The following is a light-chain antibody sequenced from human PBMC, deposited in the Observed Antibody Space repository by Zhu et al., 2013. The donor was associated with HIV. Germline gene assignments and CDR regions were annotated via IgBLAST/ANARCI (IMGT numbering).Light chain of an antibody. CDR2: GTS. Sequence: EIVMTQSPATLSVFPGERATLSCRARQSVGSNLAWYQKKPGQAPRLLIYGTSIRATNIPARFSGSRPGTEFTLTIGSLQSEDFAVYYCQQYNNWPLTFGGGTKVEI. CDR3: QQYNNWPLT. J-gene: IGKJ4*01. CDR1: QSVGSN. V-gene: IGKV3-15*01.